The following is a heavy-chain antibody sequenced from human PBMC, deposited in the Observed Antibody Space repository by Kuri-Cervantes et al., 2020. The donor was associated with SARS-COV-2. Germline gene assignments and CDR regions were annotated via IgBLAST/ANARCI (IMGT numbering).Heavy chain of an antibody. V-gene: IGHV3-23*01. CDR2: ISGTGGST. J-gene: IGHJ4*02. D-gene: IGHD3-22*01. Sequence: GESLKISCAASGFSFNNYAMNWVRQAPGKGLEWVSTISGTGGSTYYADSVKARFTISRDKSGNTLYLQLSSLSSEDTPIFYCAKDKGSPRGWGTMIKGYFDYWGQGTLVTVSS. CDR3: AKDKGSPRGWGTMIKGYFDY. CDR1: GFSFNNYA.